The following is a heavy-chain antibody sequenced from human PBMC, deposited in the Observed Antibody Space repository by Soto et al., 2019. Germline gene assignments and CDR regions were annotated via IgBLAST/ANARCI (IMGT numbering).Heavy chain of an antibody. CDR2: ISGSGGST. V-gene: IGHV3-23*01. D-gene: IGHD2-2*01. CDR1: GFTFSSYA. CDR3: AKGDIVVVPAAAFQH. J-gene: IGHJ1*01. Sequence: GGSLRLSCAASGFTFSSYAMSWVRQAPGKGLEWVSAISGSGGSTYYADSVKGRFTISRDNSKNTLYLQMNSLRAEDTAGYYCAKGDIVVVPAAAFQHWGQGTLVTVSS.